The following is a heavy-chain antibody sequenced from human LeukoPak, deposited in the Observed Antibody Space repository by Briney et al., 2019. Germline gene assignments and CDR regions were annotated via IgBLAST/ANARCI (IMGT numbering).Heavy chain of an antibody. V-gene: IGHV3-23*01. CDR2: ISGRGGST. J-gene: IGHJ4*02. CDR1: GFTFGSYA. CDR3: VKGGTDYDFWNDSSYSYYFDF. Sequence: GGSLRLSCAASGFTFGSYAMSWVRQAPGKGLEWVSYISGRGGSTFYADSVKGRLTISRDNSKNTLFLQMNSLRAKDTAMYYCVKGGTDYDFWNDSSYSYYFDFWGQGTLVTVSS. D-gene: IGHD3-3*01.